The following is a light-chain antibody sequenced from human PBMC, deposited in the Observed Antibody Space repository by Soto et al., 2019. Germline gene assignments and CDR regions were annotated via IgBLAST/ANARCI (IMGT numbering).Light chain of an antibody. CDR1: QSLSVSY. J-gene: IGKJ1*01. V-gene: IGKV3-20*01. CDR3: HQFGDSPQT. CDR2: STS. Sequence: PGDRATLSCRASQSLSVSYIAWYQQKPGQAPRLLIYSTSTRAAGIPDRFTGRGSGTHFTLAISRLEPEDFAVYYWHQFGDSPQTFGQGTTVEV.